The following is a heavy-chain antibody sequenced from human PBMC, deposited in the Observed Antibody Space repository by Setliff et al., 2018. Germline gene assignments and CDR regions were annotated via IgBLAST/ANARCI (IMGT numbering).Heavy chain of an antibody. CDR1: GGSVNSGYDN. Sequence: SETLSLTCTVSGGSVNSGYDNWNWLRQPAGKGLEWIGHINRRGSTNFTPSLKSRGTISLDTSKNQFSLNLTSVTAAGTAVYYCARATSGWYSAYYYYMDGWGKGTTVTAS. CDR2: INRRGST. CDR3: ARATSGWYSAYYYYMDG. D-gene: IGHD6-19*01. V-gene: IGHV4-61*09. J-gene: IGHJ6*03.